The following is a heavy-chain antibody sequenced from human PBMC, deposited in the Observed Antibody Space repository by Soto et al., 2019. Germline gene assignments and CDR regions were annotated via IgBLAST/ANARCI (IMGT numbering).Heavy chain of an antibody. CDR3: ARDRYYDFDYYYGMDV. CDR1: GGSISSGGYY. J-gene: IGHJ6*02. Sequence: QVQLQESGPGLVKPSQTLSLTCTVSGGSISSGGYYWSWIRQHPGKGLEWIGYIYYSGSTYYNPSLKSRVTISVDTSKNQFSLKLSSVTAADTAVYYCARDRYYDFDYYYGMDVWGQGTTVTVSS. CDR2: IYYSGST. V-gene: IGHV4-31*03. D-gene: IGHD3-3*01.